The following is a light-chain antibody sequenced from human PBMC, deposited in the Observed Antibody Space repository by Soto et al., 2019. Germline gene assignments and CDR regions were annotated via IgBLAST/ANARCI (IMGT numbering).Light chain of an antibody. V-gene: IGKV3-20*01. Sequence: EVVLTQSPGTLSLSPGERASLSCRASQSVSGSSLAWFQQKPGQAPRLLIYGASSRVTGIPDRFSGSGSGRDFTLTISRLEPEEFAVYYCQQQGSSWTFGQGTRVES. CDR3: QQQGSSWT. J-gene: IGKJ1*01. CDR1: QSVSGSS. CDR2: GAS.